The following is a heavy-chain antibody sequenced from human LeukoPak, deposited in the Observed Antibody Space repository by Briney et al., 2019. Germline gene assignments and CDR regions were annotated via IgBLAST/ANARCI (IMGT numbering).Heavy chain of an antibody. CDR1: GFTFSSYE. D-gene: IGHD3-22*01. CDR2: ISSSGSTI. CDR3: AREAYDSSGYYSAADY. Sequence: PGGSLRLSCAASGFTFSSYEMNWVRQAPGKGLEWVSYISSSGSTIYYADSVKGRFTISRDNAKNSLYLQMNSPRAEDTAVYYCAREAYDSSGYYSAADYWGQGTLVTVSS. V-gene: IGHV3-48*03. J-gene: IGHJ4*02.